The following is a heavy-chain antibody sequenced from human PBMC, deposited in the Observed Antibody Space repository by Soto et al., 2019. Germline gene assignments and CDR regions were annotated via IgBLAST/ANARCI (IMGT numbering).Heavy chain of an antibody. D-gene: IGHD6-6*01. Sequence: SQTMPLSCTVFNDSSTSSGHYRAWIRRAPGKGLEWIGTIFYTGTTYYNPSLARRVTLSVDTSKNHSSLILNSVAVADTAIYFCARHGPAPDRPFYYFGLDVWGQGTTVTVSS. J-gene: IGHJ6*02. V-gene: IGHV4-39*01. CDR2: IFYTGTT. CDR1: NDSSTSSGHY. CDR3: ARHGPAPDRPFYYFGLDV.